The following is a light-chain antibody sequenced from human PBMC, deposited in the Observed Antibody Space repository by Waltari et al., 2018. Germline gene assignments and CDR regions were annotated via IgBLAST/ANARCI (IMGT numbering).Light chain of an antibody. CDR2: GNS. J-gene: IGLJ1*01. Sequence: QSVLTPPPSVSGAPGQRVTISCTGSSSNIGAGYDVHWYQQLPGTAPKLLIYGNSNRPSGVPDRFSGSKSGTSASLAITGLQAEDEAVYYCQSYDSSYVFGTGTKVTVL. CDR1: SSNIGAGYD. CDR3: QSYDSSYV. V-gene: IGLV1-40*01.